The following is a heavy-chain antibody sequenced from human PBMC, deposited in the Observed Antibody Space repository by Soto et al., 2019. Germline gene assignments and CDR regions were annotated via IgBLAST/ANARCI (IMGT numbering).Heavy chain of an antibody. J-gene: IGHJ5*02. CDR2: IYYSGST. Sequence: PSETLSLTCTVAGDSISSSSYYWGWIRQPPGKGLEWIGSIYYSGSTDYNPSLKSRVTISVDTSKNQCSLKLSSVTAADTAVYYCARWDSSSSHNWFDPWGQGTLVTVSS. V-gene: IGHV4-39*01. CDR3: ARWDSSSSHNWFDP. D-gene: IGHD6-6*01. CDR1: GDSISSSSYY.